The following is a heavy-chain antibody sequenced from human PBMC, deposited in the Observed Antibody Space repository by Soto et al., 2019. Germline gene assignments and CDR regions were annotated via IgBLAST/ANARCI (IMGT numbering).Heavy chain of an antibody. CDR1: GFTFSIYG. CDR2: IWYDGTNK. Sequence: PGGSLRLSCAASGFTFSIYGMHWVRHAPGKGLEWVAVIWYDGTNKYYADSVKGRFTISRDNSKNTLYLQMNSLRAEDTAVYYCARDYYETTAYYYPFDHWGQGTLVTVSS. CDR3: ARDYYETTAYYYPFDH. D-gene: IGHD3-22*01. J-gene: IGHJ4*02. V-gene: IGHV3-33*01.